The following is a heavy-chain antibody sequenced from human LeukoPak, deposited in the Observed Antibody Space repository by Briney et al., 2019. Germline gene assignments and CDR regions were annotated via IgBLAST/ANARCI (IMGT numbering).Heavy chain of an antibody. CDR2: ISGSGDNT. CDR3: ARVTYGSGTYGAFDY. D-gene: IGHD3-10*01. Sequence: GGSLRLSCAASGFTFSSHGMCWVRQAPGKGLEWVSTISGSGDNTYYADSVKGRFTISRDNSKNTLYLQMNSLRAEDTAVYYCARVTYGSGTYGAFDYWGQGTLVTVSS. CDR1: GFTFSSHG. V-gene: IGHV3-23*01. J-gene: IGHJ4*02.